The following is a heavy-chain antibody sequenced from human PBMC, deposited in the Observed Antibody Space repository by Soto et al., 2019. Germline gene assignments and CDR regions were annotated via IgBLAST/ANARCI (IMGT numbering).Heavy chain of an antibody. CDR2: IYPLNSDT. D-gene: IGHD3-22*01. J-gene: IGHJ4*02. Sequence: PGESLKISCKTSGYTFNTYWIGWVRQTPGKGLEWMGIIYPLNSDTRYSPSFQGQVALSADKSISTTYLQWSSLKASDTAMYYCARQIYDSDTGPNFQYYFDSWGQGTPVTVPQ. CDR3: ARQIYDSDTGPNFQYYFDS. V-gene: IGHV5-51*01. CDR1: GYTFNTYW.